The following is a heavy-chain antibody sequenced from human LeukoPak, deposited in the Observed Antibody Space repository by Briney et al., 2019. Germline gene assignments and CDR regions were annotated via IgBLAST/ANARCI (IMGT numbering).Heavy chain of an antibody. J-gene: IGHJ4*02. CDR1: GFTFSSYA. Sequence: GGSLRLSCAASGFTFSSYAMSWVRQAPGKGLEWVSGISGSGGSIYYADSVKGRYTISRDNSKNTLYLQMNSLRAEDTAVYYCAKHSGYGSGSYLDYWGQGTMVTVSS. CDR3: AKHSGYGSGSYLDY. V-gene: IGHV3-23*01. D-gene: IGHD3-10*01. CDR2: ISGSGGSI.